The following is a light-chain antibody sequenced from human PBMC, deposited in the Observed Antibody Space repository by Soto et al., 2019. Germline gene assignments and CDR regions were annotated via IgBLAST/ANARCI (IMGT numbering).Light chain of an antibody. V-gene: IGKV4-1*01. J-gene: IGKJ1*01. CDR1: QXVLYSSNNKNY. CDR3: QQYYSTPRT. Sequence: DIVMTHSPDSLALSLGQGSTIHXXSIQXVLYSSNNKNYVAGYQQKPGQPPKXXCDWASTRESGVPDRFSGSGAGTDFTLTISSLQAEDVAVYYCQQYYSTPRTFGQGTKVDI. CDR2: WAS.